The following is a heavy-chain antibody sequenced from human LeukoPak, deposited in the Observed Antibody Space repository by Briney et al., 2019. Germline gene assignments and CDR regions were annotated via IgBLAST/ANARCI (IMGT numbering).Heavy chain of an antibody. CDR3: ARVQYDSSGYYYERD. J-gene: IGHJ4*02. Sequence: ASMKVSCKASGYTFTSYDINWVRQATGQGLEWMGWMNPNSGNTGYAQKFQGRVTMTRNTSISTAYMQLSSLRSEDTAVYYCARVQYDSSGYYYERDWGQGTLVTVSS. V-gene: IGHV1-8*01. CDR2: MNPNSGNT. D-gene: IGHD3-22*01. CDR1: GYTFTSYD.